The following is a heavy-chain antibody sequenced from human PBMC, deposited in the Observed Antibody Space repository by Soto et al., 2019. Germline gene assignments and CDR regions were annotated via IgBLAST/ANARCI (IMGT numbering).Heavy chain of an antibody. CDR2: ISSSGSTI. CDR3: AREPGDDYGDYGLDY. J-gene: IGHJ4*02. Sequence: VGSLRLSCAASGFTFSSYEMNWVRQAPGKGLEWVSYISSSGSTIYYADSVKGRFTISRDNAKNSLYLQMNSLRAEDTAVYYCAREPGDDYGDYGLDYWGQGTLVTVSS. D-gene: IGHD4-17*01. V-gene: IGHV3-48*03. CDR1: GFTFSSYE.